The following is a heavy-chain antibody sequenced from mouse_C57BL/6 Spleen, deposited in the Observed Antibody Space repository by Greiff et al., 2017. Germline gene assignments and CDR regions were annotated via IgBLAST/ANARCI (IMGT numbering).Heavy chain of an antibody. D-gene: IGHD1-1*02. CDR1: GYSITSGYY. J-gene: IGHJ4*01. V-gene: IGHV3-6*01. CDR3: ARDGSLYAMDD. CDR2: ISYDGSN. Sequence: VQLKESGPGLVKPSQSLSLTCSVTGYSITSGYYWNWIRQFPGNKLEWMGYISYDGSNNYNPSLKNRISITRDTSKNQFYLKLNSVTTEDTATYYCARDGSLYAMDDWGQGTSVTVSS.